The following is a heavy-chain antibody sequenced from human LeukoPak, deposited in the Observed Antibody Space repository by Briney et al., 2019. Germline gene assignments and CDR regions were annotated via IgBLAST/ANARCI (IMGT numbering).Heavy chain of an antibody. CDR1: GGSISSYY. V-gene: IGHV4-59*01. CDR2: IYYSGST. J-gene: IGHJ4*02. CDR3: ARGEVDTAMATSFDY. Sequence: SETLSLTCTVSGGSISSYYWSWIRQPPGKGLEWIGYIYYSGSTNYNPSLKSRVTISVDTSKNQFSLKLSSVTAADTAVYYCARGEVDTAMATSFDYWGQGTPVTVSS. D-gene: IGHD5-18*01.